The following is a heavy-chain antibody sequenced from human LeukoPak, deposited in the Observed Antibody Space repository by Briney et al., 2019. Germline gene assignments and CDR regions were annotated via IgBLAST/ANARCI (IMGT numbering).Heavy chain of an antibody. D-gene: IGHD3-22*01. CDR3: ARNYYYDSSGYYDESDY. CDR2: INPSGGST. J-gene: IGHJ4*02. CDR1: GYTFTSYY. Sequence: ASVKVSCKASGYTFTSYYMHWVRQAPGQGLEWMGIINPSGGSTSYAQKFQGRVTMTRDTSTSTVYMELSSLRSEDTAVYYCARNYYYDSSGYYDESDYWGQGTLVTVSS. V-gene: IGHV1-46*01.